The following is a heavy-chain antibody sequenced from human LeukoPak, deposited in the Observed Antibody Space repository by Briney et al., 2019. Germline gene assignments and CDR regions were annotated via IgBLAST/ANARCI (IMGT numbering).Heavy chain of an antibody. CDR1: GFTFSNAW. V-gene: IGHV3-49*04. D-gene: IGHD1-7*01. CDR3: TRESWNYGYYYYGMDV. Sequence: GGSLRLSCAASGFTFSNAWMSWVRRAPGKGLEWVGFIRSKAYGGTTEYAASVKGRFTISRDDSKSIAYLQMNSLKTEDTAVYYCTRESWNYGYYYYGMDVWGQGTTVTVSS. J-gene: IGHJ6*02. CDR2: IRSKAYGGTT.